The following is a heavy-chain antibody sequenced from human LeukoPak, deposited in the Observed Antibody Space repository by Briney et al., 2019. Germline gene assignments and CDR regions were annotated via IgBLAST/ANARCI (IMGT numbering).Heavy chain of an antibody. CDR1: GGSFSGYY. D-gene: IGHD3-10*01. CDR3: ARVHYYYGSGTKYNWFDP. V-gene: IGHV4-34*01. Sequence: SETLSLTCAVYGGSFSGYYWSWIRQPPGKGLEWIGEINHSGSTNYNPSLKSRVTISVDTSKNQFSLKLSSVTAADTAVYYCARVHYYYGSGTKYNWFDPWGQGTLVTVSS. CDR2: INHSGST. J-gene: IGHJ5*02.